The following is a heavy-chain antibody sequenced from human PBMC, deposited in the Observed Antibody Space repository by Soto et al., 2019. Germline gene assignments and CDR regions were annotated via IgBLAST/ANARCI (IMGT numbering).Heavy chain of an antibody. CDR2: INIDGSST. CDR1: GFTLSSYW. CDR3: GRSRDGYNFVGDC. D-gene: IGHD5-12*01. V-gene: IGHV3-74*01. J-gene: IGHJ4*02. Sequence: EVQLVDSGGGLVQPGGSLRLSCAAYGFTLSSYWMHWVRQAPGKGLVWISRINIDGSSTSYADSVKGRFTISRDNAKNTLYLQVNSLRAEDTAVYSCGRSRDGYNFVGDCWGQGTLVTVSS.